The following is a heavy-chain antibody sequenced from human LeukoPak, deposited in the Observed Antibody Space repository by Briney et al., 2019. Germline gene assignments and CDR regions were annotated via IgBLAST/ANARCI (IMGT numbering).Heavy chain of an antibody. CDR2: IYSGGST. J-gene: IGHJ4*02. V-gene: IGHV3-66*02. CDR1: GFTVSSNY. Sequence: GSLRLSCAASGFTVSSNYMSWVRQAPGKGLEWVSVIYSGGSTYYADSVKGRFTISRDNSKNTLYLQMNSLRAEDTAVYYCARHPSGWYYFDYWGQGTLVTVSS. CDR3: ARHPSGWYYFDY. D-gene: IGHD6-19*01.